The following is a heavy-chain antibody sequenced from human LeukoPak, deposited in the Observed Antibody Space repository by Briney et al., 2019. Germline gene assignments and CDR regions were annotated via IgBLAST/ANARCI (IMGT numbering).Heavy chain of an antibody. D-gene: IGHD6-13*01. Sequence: PSETLSLTCTVSGGSISSGGYYWSWIRQPPGKGLEWIGYIYYSGSTYYNPPLKSRVTISVDRSKNQFSLKLSSVTAADTAVYYCARVRGGIAAAGTGLIDYWGQGTLVTVSS. CDR1: GGSISSGGYY. V-gene: IGHV4-30-2*01. CDR2: IYYSGST. J-gene: IGHJ4*02. CDR3: ARVRGGIAAAGTGLIDY.